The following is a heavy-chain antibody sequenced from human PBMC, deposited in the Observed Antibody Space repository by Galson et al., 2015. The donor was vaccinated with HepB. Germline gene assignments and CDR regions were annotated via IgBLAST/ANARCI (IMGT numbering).Heavy chain of an antibody. Sequence: SLRLSCAASGFTFSSYGMHWVRQAPGKGLEWVAVISYGGSNKYYADSVKGRFTISRDNSKNTLYLQMNSLRAEDTAVYYCAKDQGDGGGVSYSDASFAYWGQRTLFTVSS. CDR3: AKDQGDGGGVSYSDASFAY. CDR2: ISYGGSNK. V-gene: IGHV3-30*18. D-gene: IGHD2-21*02. J-gene: IGHJ4*02. CDR1: GFTFSSYG.